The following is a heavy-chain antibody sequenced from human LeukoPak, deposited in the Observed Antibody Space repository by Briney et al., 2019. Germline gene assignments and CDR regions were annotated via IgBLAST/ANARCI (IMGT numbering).Heavy chain of an antibody. J-gene: IGHJ6*03. CDR2: IYYSGST. V-gene: IGHV4-59*01. Sequence: SETLSLTCTVSGGSISSYYWSWIRRPPGKGLEWIGYIYYSGSTNYNPSLKSRVTISVDTSKNQFSLKLSSVTAADTAVYYCAREGWGSSDHSYYYYMDVWGKGTTVTVSS. D-gene: IGHD6-13*01. CDR3: AREGWGSSDHSYYYYMDV. CDR1: GGSISSYY.